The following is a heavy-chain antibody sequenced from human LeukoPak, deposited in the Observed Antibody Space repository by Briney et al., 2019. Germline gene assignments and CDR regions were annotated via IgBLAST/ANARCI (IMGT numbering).Heavy chain of an antibody. CDR2: MYPGDSDT. CDR1: GYSFTSYW. Sequence: GESLKISCKGFGYSFTSYWIAWVRQMPGKGLEWMGIMYPGDSDTRYSPSFQGQVTISADKSISTAYLQWSSLKASDTAMYYCARSTVTMSALDYWGQGTLVTVSS. CDR3: ARSTVTMSALDY. J-gene: IGHJ4*02. V-gene: IGHV5-51*01. D-gene: IGHD4-11*01.